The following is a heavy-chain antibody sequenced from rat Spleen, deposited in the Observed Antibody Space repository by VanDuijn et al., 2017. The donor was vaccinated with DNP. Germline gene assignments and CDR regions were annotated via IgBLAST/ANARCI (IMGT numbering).Heavy chain of an antibody. CDR3: ARRGYGYEDY. D-gene: IGHD1-7*01. Sequence: EVQLVESGGGLVQPGRSLKVSCAASGFSFSDYYLAWVRQAPTKGLEWVASISYEGGSTYYGDSVKGRFTVSRDNAKNTLYLQMNSLRSEDTATYYCARRGYGYEDYWGQGVMVTVSS. CDR2: ISYEGGST. V-gene: IGHV5-22*01. J-gene: IGHJ2*01. CDR1: GFSFSDYY.